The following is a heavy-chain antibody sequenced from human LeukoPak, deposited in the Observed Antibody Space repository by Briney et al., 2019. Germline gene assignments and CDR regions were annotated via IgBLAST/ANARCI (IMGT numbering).Heavy chain of an antibody. J-gene: IGHJ4*02. Sequence: GGSLRLSCVASGFSIRTFWMTWVRQAPGKGLEWVANIRGDESRLYYVDSVKGRFTISRDNSKNTLYLQMNSLRAEDTAVYYCAREGGAAAGIYYFDYWGQGTLVTVSS. CDR2: IRGDESRL. V-gene: IGHV3-7*03. CDR1: GFSIRTFW. D-gene: IGHD6-13*01. CDR3: AREGGAAAGIYYFDY.